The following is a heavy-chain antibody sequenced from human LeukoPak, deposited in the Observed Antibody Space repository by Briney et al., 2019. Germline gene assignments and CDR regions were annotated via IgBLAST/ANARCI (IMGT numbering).Heavy chain of an antibody. CDR1: GGSVGSGSYY. Sequence: ASETLSLTCTVSGGSVGSGSYYWSWIRQPPGKGLEWIGYIYYSGSTNYNPSLKSRVTISVDTSKNQFSLKLSSVTAADTAVYYCARDNYYGSGSYPYWGQGTLVTVSS. V-gene: IGHV4-61*01. CDR3: ARDNYYGSGSYPY. J-gene: IGHJ4*02. D-gene: IGHD3-10*01. CDR2: IYYSGST.